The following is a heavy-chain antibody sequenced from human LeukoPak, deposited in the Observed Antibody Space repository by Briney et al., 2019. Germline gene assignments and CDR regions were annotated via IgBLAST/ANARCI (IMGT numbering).Heavy chain of an antibody. CDR2: INPSGGST. CDR3: ARGRIESGYREEHYYYYYMGV. J-gene: IGHJ6*03. CDR1: GYTFTSYY. Sequence: ASVKVSCKASGYTFTSYYMHWVRQAPGQGLEWMGIINPSGGSTSYAQKFQGRVTMTRDMSTSTVYMELSSLRSEDTAVYYCARGRIESGYREEHYYYYYMGVWGKGTTVTVSS. V-gene: IGHV1-46*01. D-gene: IGHD3-3*01.